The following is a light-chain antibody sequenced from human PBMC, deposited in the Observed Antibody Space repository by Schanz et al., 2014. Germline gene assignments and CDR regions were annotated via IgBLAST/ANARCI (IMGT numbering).Light chain of an antibody. Sequence: QSVLAQPPSASGTPEQRVTISCSGSSSNIGSNTVNWYQQLPGTAPKLLIYSNNQRPSGVPDRFSGSKSGTSASLVITGLQADDEADYYCHSYDTSLAGQVFGTGTKLTVL. CDR2: SNN. CDR1: SSNIGSNT. J-gene: IGLJ1*01. V-gene: IGLV1-44*01. CDR3: HSYDTSLAGQV.